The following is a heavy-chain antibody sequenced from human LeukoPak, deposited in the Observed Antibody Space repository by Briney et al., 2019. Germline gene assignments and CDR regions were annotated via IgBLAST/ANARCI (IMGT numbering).Heavy chain of an antibody. Sequence: PGGSLRLSCAASGFSFRTYDMHWVRQSPEKGLEWVAVIIYDGTSRYYGDSVKGRFTISRDNSKNTLFLEMNSLRPEDTAVYYCAKDQLPGYYGSGSRYYGLDVWGQGTTVPVSS. D-gene: IGHD3-10*01. CDR3: AKDQLPGYYGSGSRYYGLDV. J-gene: IGHJ6*02. V-gene: IGHV3-30*18. CDR1: GFSFRTYD. CDR2: IIYDGTSR.